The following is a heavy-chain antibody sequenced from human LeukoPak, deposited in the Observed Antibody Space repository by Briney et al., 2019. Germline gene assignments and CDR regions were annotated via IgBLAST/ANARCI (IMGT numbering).Heavy chain of an antibody. Sequence: GGSLRLSCAASGFTFSSYWMGWVRQAPGKGLEWVANIKQDGSEKYYVDSVKGRFTISRDNAKNSLYLQMNSPRAEDTAVYYCARAVVGAIHDAFDIWGQGTMVTVSS. CDR3: ARAVVGAIHDAFDI. V-gene: IGHV3-7*01. CDR2: IKQDGSEK. J-gene: IGHJ3*02. CDR1: GFTFSSYW. D-gene: IGHD1-26*01.